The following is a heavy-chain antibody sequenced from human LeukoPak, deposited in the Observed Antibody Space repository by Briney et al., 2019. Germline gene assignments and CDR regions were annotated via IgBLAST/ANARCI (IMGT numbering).Heavy chain of an antibody. CDR1: GFTFDDYA. D-gene: IGHD5-12*01. V-gene: IGHV3-43*02. CDR3: ADGVVATDPFDY. J-gene: IGHJ4*02. CDR2: ISGDGGST. Sequence: GESLRLSCAAPGFTFDDYAMHWVRQAPGKGLEWVSLISGDGGSTYYADSVKGRFTISRDNSKNSLYLQMNSLRTEDTALYYCADGVVATDPFDYRGQGTLVTVSS.